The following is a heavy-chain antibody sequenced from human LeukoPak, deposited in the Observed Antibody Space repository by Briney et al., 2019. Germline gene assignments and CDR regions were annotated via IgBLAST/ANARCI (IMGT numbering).Heavy chain of an antibody. CDR3: ARNILFAFDI. CDR1: GLTASSTY. V-gene: IGHV3-53*01. J-gene: IGHJ3*02. Sequence: PGGSLRLSCAASGLTASSTYMSGVRQAPGKGLEWVSIIYNDGSTYYADSMKGRFTISRDNSKNTLYLQVNSLRAEDTAMYYCARNILFAFDIWGQGTMVTVSS. CDR2: IYNDGST.